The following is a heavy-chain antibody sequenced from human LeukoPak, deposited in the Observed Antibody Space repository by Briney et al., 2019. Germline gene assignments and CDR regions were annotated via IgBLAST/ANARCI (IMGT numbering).Heavy chain of an antibody. CDR1: GFTFSSYA. J-gene: IGHJ6*02. D-gene: IGHD2-15*01. CDR2: ISGSGGST. CDR3: AKGQLGYCSGGSCYAYYYGMDV. V-gene: IGHV3-23*01. Sequence: GASLRLSCAASGFTFSSYAMSWVRQAPGKGLEWVSAISGSGGSTYYADSVKGRFTISRDNSKNTLYLQMNSLRAEDTAVYYCAKGQLGYCSGGSCYAYYYGMDVWGQGTTVTVSS.